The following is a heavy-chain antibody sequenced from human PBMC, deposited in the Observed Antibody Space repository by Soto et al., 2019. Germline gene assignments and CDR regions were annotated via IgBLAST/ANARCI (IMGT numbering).Heavy chain of an antibody. V-gene: IGHV4-59*01. Sequence: PSETLSLTCTVSGGSISSYYWSWIRQPPGKGLEWIGYIYYSGSTNYNPSLKSRVTISVDTSKNQFSLKLSSVTAADTAVYYCARGAYYDFWSGPTAKGYYGMDVWGQGTTVTVSS. D-gene: IGHD3-3*01. J-gene: IGHJ6*02. CDR1: GGSISSYY. CDR3: ARGAYYDFWSGPTAKGYYGMDV. CDR2: IYYSGST.